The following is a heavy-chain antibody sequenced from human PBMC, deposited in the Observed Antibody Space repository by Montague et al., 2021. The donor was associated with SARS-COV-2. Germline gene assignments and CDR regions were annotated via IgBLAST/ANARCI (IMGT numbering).Heavy chain of an antibody. J-gene: IGHJ3*02. D-gene: IGHD3-10*01. CDR1: GRSFSGYY. V-gene: IGHV4-34*01. CDR3: AIPMVRGFSRAFDI. CDR2: INHSGST. Sequence: SETLSLTCAVYGRSFSGYYWSWIRQPPGKGLEWIGEINHSGSTNYNPSLNSRVTISVDTSKNQFSLKLSSVTAADTAVYYCAIPMVRGFSRAFDIWGQGTMVTVSS.